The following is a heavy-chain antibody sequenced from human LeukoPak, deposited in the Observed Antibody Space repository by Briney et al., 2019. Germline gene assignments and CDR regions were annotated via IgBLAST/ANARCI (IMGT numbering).Heavy chain of an antibody. CDR3: ARTSHGYSPNN. D-gene: IGHD5-18*01. CDR1: GFTFSDYY. Sequence: PGGSLRLSCAASGFTFSDYYMSWIRQAPGKGLVWVSRINADGSTTDYADSVQGRFTISRDNAKSTLYLQMNSLRAEDTAVYYCARTSHGYSPNNWGQGTLVTVSS. J-gene: IGHJ4*02. CDR2: INADGSTT. V-gene: IGHV3-74*01.